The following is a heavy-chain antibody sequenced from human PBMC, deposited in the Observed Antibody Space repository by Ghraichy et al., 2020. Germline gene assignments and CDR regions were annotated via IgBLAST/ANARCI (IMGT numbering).Heavy chain of an antibody. J-gene: IGHJ5*02. D-gene: IGHD2-15*01. Sequence: SVKVSCKACGGTFSSYVISWLRQAPGQGLEWMGGIIPIFGTANYAQKFQGRVTITADESTSTAYMELSSLRSEDTAVYYCASEVVVAATPVSWIDPWGQGSLVTVSS. CDR2: IIPIFGTA. CDR1: GGTFSSYV. CDR3: ASEVVVAATPVSWIDP. V-gene: IGHV1-69*13.